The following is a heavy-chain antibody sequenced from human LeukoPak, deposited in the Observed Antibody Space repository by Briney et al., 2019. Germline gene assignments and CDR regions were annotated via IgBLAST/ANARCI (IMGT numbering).Heavy chain of an antibody. J-gene: IGHJ6*03. CDR3: ARDKSCSSSSCGNSHMDV. CDR2: INPNSGGT. Sequence: GASVKVSCKASGYTFTAYYMHWVRQAPGQGLEWLGWINPNSGGTKYAQKFQGRVTMTRDTSISTAYMELSRVRYDDTAVYYCARDKSCSSSSCGNSHMDVWGKGTTVTVSS. V-gene: IGHV1-2*02. CDR1: GYTFTAYY. D-gene: IGHD2-2*01.